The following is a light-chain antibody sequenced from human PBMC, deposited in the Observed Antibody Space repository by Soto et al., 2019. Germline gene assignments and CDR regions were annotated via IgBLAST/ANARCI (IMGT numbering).Light chain of an antibody. J-gene: IGKJ4*01. CDR3: QQRSTWPLT. CDR2: DAS. V-gene: IGKV3-11*01. Sequence: EIVLTQSPATLSLSPGERATLSCRASQSIANHLAWYQQRPGQAPRLLIYDASNRATDIPARFSGSGSGTDFTLTISSLAPEDFAVYYCQQRSTWPLTFGGGTKVEIK. CDR1: QSIANH.